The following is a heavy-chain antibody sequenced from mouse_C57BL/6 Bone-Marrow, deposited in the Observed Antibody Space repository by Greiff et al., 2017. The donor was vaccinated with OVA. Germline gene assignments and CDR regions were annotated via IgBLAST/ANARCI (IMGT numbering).Heavy chain of an antibody. J-gene: IGHJ3*01. Sequence: VQLQQSGPELVKPGASVKIPCKASGYTFTDYNMDWVKQSHGKSLEWIGDINPNNGGTIYNQKFKGKATLTVDKSSSTAYMELRSLTSEDTAVYYCAREGIYYGNGGAWFAYWGQGTLVTVSA. CDR2: INPNNGGT. CDR1: GYTFTDYN. CDR3: AREGIYYGNGGAWFAY. V-gene: IGHV1-18*01. D-gene: IGHD2-1*01.